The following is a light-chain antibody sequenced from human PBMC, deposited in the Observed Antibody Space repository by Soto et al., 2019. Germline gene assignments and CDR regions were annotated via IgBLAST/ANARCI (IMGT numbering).Light chain of an antibody. V-gene: IGLV2-8*01. CDR2: EVT. J-gene: IGLJ1*01. CDR3: SSYATGSTLPWV. CDR1: SSDVGGYSY. Sequence: QSALTQPPSASGSPGQSVTISCTGASSDVGGYSYVSWYQQHPGKAPKLMIYEVTKRPSGVPDRFSGSKSGNTASLTVSGLQAEDEADYYCSSYATGSTLPWVFGTGTKVTVL.